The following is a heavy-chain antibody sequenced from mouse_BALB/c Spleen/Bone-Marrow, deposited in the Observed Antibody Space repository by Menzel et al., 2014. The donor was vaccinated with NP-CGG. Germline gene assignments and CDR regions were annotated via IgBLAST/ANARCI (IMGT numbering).Heavy chain of an antibody. Sequence: QVQLQQPGAELVRPGSSVKISCKASGYTFSNYWMYWMKQRPGQGLEWIGQIYPGDGDTNYIGKFTGKATLTADKSSSTAYMQLSSLTSEDSAVYFCASRGDYSYAMDYWGQGTSVTVSS. D-gene: IGHD1-1*01. CDR3: ASRGDYSYAMDY. V-gene: IGHV1-80*01. J-gene: IGHJ4*01. CDR2: IYPGDGDT. CDR1: GYTFSNYW.